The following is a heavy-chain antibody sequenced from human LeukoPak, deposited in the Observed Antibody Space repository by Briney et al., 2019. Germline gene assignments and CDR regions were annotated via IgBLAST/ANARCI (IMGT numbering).Heavy chain of an antibody. J-gene: IGHJ4*02. V-gene: IGHV4-34*01. CDR1: GGSFSGYY. Sequence: SETLSLTCAVYGGSFSGYYWSWIRPPPGKGLEWIGEINHSGSTNYNPSLKSRVTISVDTSKNQFSLKLSSVTAADTAVYYCARGSPTVTIDYWGQGTLVTVSS. D-gene: IGHD4-17*01. CDR3: ARGSPTVTIDY. CDR2: INHSGST.